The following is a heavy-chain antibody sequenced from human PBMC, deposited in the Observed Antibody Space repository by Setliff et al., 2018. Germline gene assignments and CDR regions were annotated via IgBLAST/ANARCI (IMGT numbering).Heavy chain of an antibody. J-gene: IGHJ4*02. D-gene: IGHD5-12*01. V-gene: IGHV1-18*01. CDR1: GYNFITFG. CDR2: ISPYNEKT. CDR3: VRGPGPSVVVAIPFDR. Sequence: ASVKVSCKTSGYNFITFGISWVRQAPGQGLEWMGWISPYNEKTNYAEKFQGRVTMTTDTSTTTVYMEVASLRSDDTAVYYCVRGPGPSVVVAIPFDRWGQGTLVTVS.